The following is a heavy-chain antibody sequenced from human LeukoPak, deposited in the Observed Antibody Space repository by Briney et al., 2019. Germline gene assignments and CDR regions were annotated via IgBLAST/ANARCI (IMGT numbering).Heavy chain of an antibody. CDR3: ARGYDSSGYYSY. Sequence: ASVKVSCKASGYTFTGYYMHWVRQAPGQGLEWMGWINPNSGGTNYAQKFQGRVTMTRDTSTSTVYMELSSLRSEDTAVYYCARGYDSSGYYSYWGQGTLVTVSS. CDR2: INPNSGGT. CDR1: GYTFTGYY. J-gene: IGHJ4*02. D-gene: IGHD3-22*01. V-gene: IGHV1-2*02.